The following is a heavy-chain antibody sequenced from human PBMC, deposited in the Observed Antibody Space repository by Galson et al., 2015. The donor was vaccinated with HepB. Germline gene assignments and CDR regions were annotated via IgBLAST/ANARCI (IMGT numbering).Heavy chain of an antibody. V-gene: IGHV1-69*04. CDR1: GGTFSRYT. CDR2: IIPILGIA. J-gene: IGHJ6*02. D-gene: IGHD2-2*01. Sequence: SVKVSCKASGGTFSRYTISWVRQAPGQGLEWMGRIIPILGIANYAQKFQGRVTITADESTSTAYMKLSSLRSEDTAVYYCARDQIPDVPAARRGGEENAMDVWGQGTTVTVSS. CDR3: ARDQIPDVPAARRGGEENAMDV.